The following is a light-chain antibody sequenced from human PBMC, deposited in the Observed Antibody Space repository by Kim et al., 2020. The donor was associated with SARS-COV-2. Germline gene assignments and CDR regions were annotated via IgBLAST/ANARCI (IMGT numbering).Light chain of an antibody. J-gene: IGLJ2*01. Sequence: QSPARPPATVIYEDNQRPPGVPDRFSGSTDSAPNSAYLTISGLKTEDEAVYYCQSFDSNIQVFGGGTQLTVL. CDR3: QSFDSNIQV. V-gene: IGLV6-57*01. CDR2: EDN.